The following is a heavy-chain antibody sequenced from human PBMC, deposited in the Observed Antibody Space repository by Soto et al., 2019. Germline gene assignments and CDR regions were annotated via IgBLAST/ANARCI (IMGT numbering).Heavy chain of an antibody. CDR2: IYYSGST. D-gene: IGHD3-3*01. J-gene: IGHJ6*02. CDR3: ARGYDFWSGYYLYYYYGMDV. Sequence: PSETLSLTCTVSGGSISSHYWSWIRQPPGKGLEWIGYIYYSGSTNYNPSLKSRVTISVDTSKNQFSLKLSSVTAADTAVYYCARGYDFWSGYYLYYYYGMDVWGQGTTVTVSS. CDR1: GGSISSHY. V-gene: IGHV4-59*08.